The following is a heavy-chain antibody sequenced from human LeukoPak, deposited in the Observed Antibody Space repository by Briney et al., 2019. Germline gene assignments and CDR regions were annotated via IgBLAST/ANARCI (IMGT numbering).Heavy chain of an antibody. CDR3: ARDHSTGGN. Sequence: ASVKVSCKPSGYTFSSFYMRWGRQAPGQGLEWMGIINPTGGSTSYAQKFQGRVTMTTATSTSTVYMELSSLRSDDTAVYYCARDHSTGGNWGQGTLVTVSS. D-gene: IGHD2-8*02. CDR1: GYTFSSFY. J-gene: IGHJ4*02. V-gene: IGHV1-46*01. CDR2: INPTGGST.